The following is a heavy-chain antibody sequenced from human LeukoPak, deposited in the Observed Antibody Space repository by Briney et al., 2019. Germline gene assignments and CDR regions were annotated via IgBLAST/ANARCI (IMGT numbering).Heavy chain of an antibody. D-gene: IGHD1-14*01. CDR1: GFTFDDYG. CDR2: INWNGGST. V-gene: IGHV3-20*04. CDR3: ARQDGPDPTGNFDY. Sequence: PGGSLRLSCAASGFTFDDYGMSWVRHAPGKGLDWVSGINWNGGSTVYADSVKGRFTISRDNAKNSLYLQMNSLRAEDTALYYCARQDGPDPTGNFDYWGQGTLVTVSS. J-gene: IGHJ4*02.